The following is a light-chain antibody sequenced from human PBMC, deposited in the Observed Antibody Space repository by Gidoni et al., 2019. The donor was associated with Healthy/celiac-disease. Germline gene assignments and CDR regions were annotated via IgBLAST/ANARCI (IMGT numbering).Light chain of an antibody. CDR2: EVS. V-gene: IGLV2-14*01. J-gene: IGLJ2*01. CDR3: SSYTSSSTVV. Sequence: QSALPQPASVSGSPGQSLTLSCTGTSSDVGGYNSVSWYQQHPCKAPKLMIYEVSNRPSGVSNRFSGSKSGNTASLTISGLQADDEADYYCSSYTSSSTVVFGGGTKLTVL. CDR1: SSDVGGYNS.